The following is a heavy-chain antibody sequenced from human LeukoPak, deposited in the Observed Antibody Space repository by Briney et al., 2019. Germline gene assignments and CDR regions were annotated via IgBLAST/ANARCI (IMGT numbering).Heavy chain of an antibody. CDR3: ARDDSSGWGRGLDY. D-gene: IGHD6-19*01. J-gene: IGHJ4*02. V-gene: IGHV4-59*01. CDR1: GGSISSYY. Sequence: SETLSLTCTVSGGSISSYYWSWIRQPPGKGLEWIGYIYYSGSTNYNPSLKSRVTISVDTSKNQFSLKLSSVTAADTAVYYCARDDSSGWGRGLDYWGQGTLVTVSS. CDR2: IYYSGST.